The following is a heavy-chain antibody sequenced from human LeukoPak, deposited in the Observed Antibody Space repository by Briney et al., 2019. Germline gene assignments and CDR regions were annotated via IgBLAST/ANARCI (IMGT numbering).Heavy chain of an antibody. V-gene: IGHV3-23*01. CDR1: GFTVSSNY. D-gene: IGHD6-19*01. J-gene: IGHJ3*02. CDR2: MSGSGGST. CDR3: AKEDGSGWLDAFDI. Sequence: GGSLRLSCAASGFTVSSNYMSLVRQAPGKGLEWVSAMSGSGGSTYYADSVKGRFTISRDNSKNTLYLQMNSLRAEDTAVYYCAKEDGSGWLDAFDIWGQGTMVTVSS.